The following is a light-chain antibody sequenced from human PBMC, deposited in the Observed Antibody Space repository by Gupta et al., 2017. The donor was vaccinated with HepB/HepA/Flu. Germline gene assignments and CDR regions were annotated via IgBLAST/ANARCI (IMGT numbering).Light chain of an antibody. CDR1: QGVSTY. CDR2: GAS. Sequence: EIVLTQSPGTRSLSPGERATLSCRASQGVSTYLAWYQQKPGQAPRLLIHGASSRATDIPDRFSGSGSGTDFTLTISRLEPEDFAMYYCQQYGGSPETFGQGTKVEIK. CDR3: QQYGGSPET. J-gene: IGKJ1*01. V-gene: IGKV3-20*01.